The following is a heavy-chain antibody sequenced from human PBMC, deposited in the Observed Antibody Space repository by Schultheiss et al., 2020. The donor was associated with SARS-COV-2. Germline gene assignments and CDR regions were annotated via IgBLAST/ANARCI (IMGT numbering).Heavy chain of an antibody. CDR3: ARGLLTVTLGDY. D-gene: IGHD4-17*01. J-gene: IGHJ4*02. CDR1: GGSISSGGYY. Sequence: SQTLSLTCTVSGGSISSGGYYWSWIRQPAGKGLEWIGYIYYSGSTYYNPSLKSRVTISVDTSKNQFSLKLSSVTAADTAVYYCARGLLTVTLGDYWGQGTLVTVSS. V-gene: IGHV4-30-4*07. CDR2: IYYSGST.